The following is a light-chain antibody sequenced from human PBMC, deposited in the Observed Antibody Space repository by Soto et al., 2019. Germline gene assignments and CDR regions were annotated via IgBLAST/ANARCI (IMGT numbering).Light chain of an antibody. J-gene: IGKJ4*01. Sequence: GDRVTITCQASQDINNYLNWYQQKPGKAPKLLIFDASSVETGVPSRFSGSGSGTHFTFTISSLEPEDIATYHCQQYEDLPLTFGGGTRVELK. CDR1: QDINNY. CDR2: DAS. CDR3: QQYEDLPLT. V-gene: IGKV1-33*01.